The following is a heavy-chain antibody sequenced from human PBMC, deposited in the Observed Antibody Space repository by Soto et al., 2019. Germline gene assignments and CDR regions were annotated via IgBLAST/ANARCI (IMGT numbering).Heavy chain of an antibody. Sequence: PGGSLRLSCAASGFTFSSYGMHWVRQAPGKGLEWVAVISYDGSNKYYADSVKGRFTISRDNSKNTLYLQMNSLRAEDTAVYYCAKDEYDFWSGYLVDYWGQGTLVTVSS. D-gene: IGHD3-3*01. V-gene: IGHV3-30*18. CDR1: GFTFSSYG. CDR3: AKDEYDFWSGYLVDY. J-gene: IGHJ4*02. CDR2: ISYDGSNK.